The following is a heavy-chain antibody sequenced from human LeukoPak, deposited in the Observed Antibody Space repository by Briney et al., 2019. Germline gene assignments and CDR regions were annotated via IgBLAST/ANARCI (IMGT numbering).Heavy chain of an antibody. V-gene: IGHV3-23*01. CDR3: ARGDLYGSGSYDY. Sequence: GGSLRLSCAASGFTFSSYAMSWVRQAPGKGLEWVSAISGSGGSTYYADSVKGRFTISRDNAKNSLYLQMNSLRAEDTAVYYCARGDLYGSGSYDYWGQGTLVTVSS. CDR2: ISGSGGST. J-gene: IGHJ4*02. CDR1: GFTFSSYA. D-gene: IGHD3-10*01.